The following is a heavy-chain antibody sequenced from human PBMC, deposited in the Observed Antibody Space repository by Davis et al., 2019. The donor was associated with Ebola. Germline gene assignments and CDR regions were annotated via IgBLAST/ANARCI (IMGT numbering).Heavy chain of an antibody. CDR3: ARGCSIVGVVGYYYYGMDV. CDR1: GFTFSSYE. V-gene: IGHV3-48*03. D-gene: IGHD1-26*01. CDR2: ISSSGSTI. Sequence: PGGSLRLSCAASGFTFSSYEMNWVRQAPGKGLEWVSYISSSGSTIYYADSVKGRFTISRDNAKNSLYLQMNSLRAEDTAVYYCARGCSIVGVVGYYYYGMDVWGQGTTVTVSS. J-gene: IGHJ6*02.